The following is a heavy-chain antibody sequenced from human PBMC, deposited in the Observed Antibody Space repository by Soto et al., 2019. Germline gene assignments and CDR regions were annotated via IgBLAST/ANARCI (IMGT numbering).Heavy chain of an antibody. D-gene: IGHD3-10*01. J-gene: IGHJ5*02. Sequence: QGPLVQSGAEVKKPGASVKVSCKASGYTFTSYTMHWVRQAPGQRPEWMGWINIAKGNTQYSQKLQGRVTFTRDTSASTAYMELSTLQSEDTAVYYCARSSGSFYILGHWGQGTLVTVSS. CDR2: INIAKGNT. V-gene: IGHV1-3*04. CDR3: ARSSGSFYILGH. CDR1: GYTFTSYT.